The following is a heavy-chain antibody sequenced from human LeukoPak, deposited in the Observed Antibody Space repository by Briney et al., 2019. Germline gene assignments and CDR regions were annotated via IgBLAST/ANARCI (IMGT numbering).Heavy chain of an antibody. CDR1: GGTFSSYA. J-gene: IGHJ1*01. V-gene: IGHV1-69*05. CDR2: IIPIFGTA. Sequence: SVKVSCKASGGTFSSYAISRVRQAPGQGLEWMGGIIPIFGTANYAQKFQGRVTITTDESTSTAYMELSSLRSEDTAVYYCARSSYYHDSSGYPEYFQHWGQGTLVTVSS. D-gene: IGHD3-22*01. CDR3: ARSSYYHDSSGYPEYFQH.